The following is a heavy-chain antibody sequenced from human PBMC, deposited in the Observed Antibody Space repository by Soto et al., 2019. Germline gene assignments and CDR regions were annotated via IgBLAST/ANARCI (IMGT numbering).Heavy chain of an antibody. V-gene: IGHV3-66*01. Sequence: EVQLVESGGGLVQPGGSLRLSCAASGFTVSSNYMSCVRQAPGKGLEWVSVIYSGGTTYYADSVKGRFTISRDNSKNTLYLQMNSLIAEDTAVYYCARNGDSSDYRGWFDPWGQGTLVTVSS. CDR3: ARNGDSSDYRGWFDP. CDR2: IYSGGTT. D-gene: IGHD3-22*01. CDR1: GFTVSSNY. J-gene: IGHJ5*02.